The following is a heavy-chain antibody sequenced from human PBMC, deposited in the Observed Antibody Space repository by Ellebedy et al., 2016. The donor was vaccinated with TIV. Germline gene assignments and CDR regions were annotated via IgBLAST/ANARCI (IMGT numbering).Heavy chain of an antibody. J-gene: IGHJ5*02. CDR2: ISSSSSTI. D-gene: IGHD3-3*01. V-gene: IGHV3-48*01. CDR1: GFTFSRYS. Sequence: GESLKISCAASGFTFSRYSMNWVRQAPGKGLEWVSYISSSSSTIYYADSVKGRFTISRDNAKNSLYLQINSLRAEDTAVYYCARGEGGFWSGYPERFDPWGQGTLVTVSS. CDR3: ARGEGGFWSGYPERFDP.